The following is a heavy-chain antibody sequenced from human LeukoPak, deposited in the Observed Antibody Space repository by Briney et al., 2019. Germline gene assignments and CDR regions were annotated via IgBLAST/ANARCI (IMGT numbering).Heavy chain of an antibody. CDR1: GFTFSSYG. CDR3: ARGRGYYGSGSYSTGYYYGMDV. V-gene: IGHV3-33*01. CDR2: IWYDGSNK. D-gene: IGHD3-10*01. Sequence: GRSLRLSCAASGFTFSSYGMHWVRQAPGKGLGWVAVIWYDGSNKYYADSVKGRFTISRDNSKNTLYLQMSSLRSEDTAVYYCARGRGYYGSGSYSTGYYYGMDVWGQGTTVTVSS. J-gene: IGHJ6*02.